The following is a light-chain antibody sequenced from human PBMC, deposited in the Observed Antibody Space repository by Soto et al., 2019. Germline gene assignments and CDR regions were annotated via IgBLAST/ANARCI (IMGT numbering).Light chain of an antibody. Sequence: DIVMTQSPDSLAVSLGERATINCKSSQNVLYSSNNKNYLAWYQQKPGQPPKLLIYWASTRESGVPDRFSGSGSGKDLTLTISSLQAEDVALYYCQQYYTTPVTFGPGTKVDIK. J-gene: IGKJ3*01. CDR3: QQYYTTPVT. V-gene: IGKV4-1*01. CDR2: WAS. CDR1: QNVLYSSNNKNY.